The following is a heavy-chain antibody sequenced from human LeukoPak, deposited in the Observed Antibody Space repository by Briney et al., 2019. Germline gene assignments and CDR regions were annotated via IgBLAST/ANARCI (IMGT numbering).Heavy chain of an antibody. CDR1: GFTFSSYE. V-gene: IGHV3-48*03. CDR2: ISTSGSTI. J-gene: IGHJ4*02. Sequence: GGSLRLSCAASGFTFSSYEMNWVRQAPGKGLEWVSYISTSGSTIYYADSVKGRFTISRDNVKNSLYLQMNSLRAEDTAVYYCAREVIVLMVHYFDCWGQGTLVTVSS. D-gene: IGHD2-8*01. CDR3: AREVIVLMVHYFDC.